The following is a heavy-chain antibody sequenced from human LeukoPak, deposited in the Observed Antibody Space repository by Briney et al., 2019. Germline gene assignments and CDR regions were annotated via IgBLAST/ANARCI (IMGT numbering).Heavy chain of an antibody. CDR1: GFTFSSYG. D-gene: IGHD3-10*01. V-gene: IGHV3-23*01. CDR3: AKDLTMVRGVIPPDVPFDY. CDR2: ISGSGGST. Sequence: PGGSLRLSCAPTGFTFSSYGMSWVRQAPGKGLEWVSAISGSGGSTYYADSVKGRFTISRDNSKNTLYLQMNSLRAEDTAVYYCAKDLTMVRGVIPPDVPFDYWGQGTLVTVSS. J-gene: IGHJ4*02.